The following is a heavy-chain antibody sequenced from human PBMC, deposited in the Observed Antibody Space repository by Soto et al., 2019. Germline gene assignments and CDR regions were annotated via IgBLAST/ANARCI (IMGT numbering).Heavy chain of an antibody. Sequence: QVQLQESGPGLVKPSETLSLTCTVSGGSISSYYWSWIRQPPGKGLEWIGYIYYSGSTNYNPSLKSRVTISVDTSKNQFSLKLSSVTAADTAVYYCARDNGRAAASFDYWGQGTLVTVSS. J-gene: IGHJ4*02. CDR2: IYYSGST. D-gene: IGHD6-13*01. CDR1: GGSISSYY. V-gene: IGHV4-59*01. CDR3: ARDNGRAAASFDY.